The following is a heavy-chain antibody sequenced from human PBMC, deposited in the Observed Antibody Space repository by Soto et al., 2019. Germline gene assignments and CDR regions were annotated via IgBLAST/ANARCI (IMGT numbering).Heavy chain of an antibody. V-gene: IGHV3-7*01. Sequence: EVQLVESGGGLVQPGGSLRLSCAASGFTFSGYWMTWARQAPGKGLEWVAQIKDDGSEKIYVDSVKGRFTISRDNADNLLYLQMNSLRAEDTAVYFCARDGYCSGGRCYRRNDYWGQGTLVIVSS. CDR1: GFTFSGYW. D-gene: IGHD2-15*01. J-gene: IGHJ4*02. CDR2: IKDDGSEK. CDR3: ARDGYCSGGRCYRRNDY.